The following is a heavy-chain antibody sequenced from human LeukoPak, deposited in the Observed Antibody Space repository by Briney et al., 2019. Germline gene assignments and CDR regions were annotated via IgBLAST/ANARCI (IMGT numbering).Heavy chain of an antibody. CDR2: MNPNSGNT. Sequence: ASVKVSCKASGGTFSSYDINWVRQATGQGLEWMGWMNPNSGNTGYAQKFQGRVTMTRNTSISTAYMELSSLRSEDTAVYYCARGRSWYDILTGPVYYGMDVWGQGTTVTVSS. D-gene: IGHD3-9*01. CDR3: ARGRSWYDILTGPVYYGMDV. V-gene: IGHV1-8*02. CDR1: GGTFSSYD. J-gene: IGHJ6*02.